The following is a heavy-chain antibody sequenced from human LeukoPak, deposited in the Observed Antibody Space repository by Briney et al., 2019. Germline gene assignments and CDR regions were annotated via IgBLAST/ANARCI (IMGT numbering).Heavy chain of an antibody. CDR2: IYSGGST. CDR3: ARTSNMVRGVYPAETYYFDY. J-gene: IGHJ4*02. CDR1: GFTVSSNY. D-gene: IGHD3-10*01. V-gene: IGHV3-53*01. Sequence: GGSLRLSCAASGFTVSSNYMSWVRQAPGKGLEWVSVIYSGGSTYYADSVKGRFTISRDNSKNTLYLQMNSLRAEDTALYYCARTSNMVRGVYPAETYYFDYWGQGTLVTVSS.